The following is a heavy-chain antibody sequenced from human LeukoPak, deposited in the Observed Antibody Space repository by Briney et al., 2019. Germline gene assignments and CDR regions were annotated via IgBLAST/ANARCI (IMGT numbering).Heavy chain of an antibody. Sequence: SETLSLTFAVYGGSFSGYYWSWIRQPPGKGLEWIGEISHSGSTNYNPSLQRPVTIPVDTSKNQFSLKLTSVAAADTAVYNCANGGRYGSGSYYKPSWFDPWGKGTLVTVSS. CDR1: GGSFSGYY. J-gene: IGHJ5*02. CDR2: ISHSGST. CDR3: ANGGRYGSGSYYKPSWFDP. D-gene: IGHD3-10*01. V-gene: IGHV4-34*01.